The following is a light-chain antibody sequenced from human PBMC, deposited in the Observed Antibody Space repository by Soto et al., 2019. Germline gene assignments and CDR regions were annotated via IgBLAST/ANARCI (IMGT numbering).Light chain of an antibody. CDR3: AAWDDSLNSRV. Sequence: QSVLTQPPSASGTPGQSVTISCSGSSSNIGSSNVNWYQQLPGTAPKLLIYTNNQRPSGVPDRFSGSKSGTSASLAISGLQYEDEADYYCAAWDDSLNSRVFGNGTKVTV. CDR2: TNN. J-gene: IGLJ1*01. V-gene: IGLV1-44*01. CDR1: SSNIGSSN.